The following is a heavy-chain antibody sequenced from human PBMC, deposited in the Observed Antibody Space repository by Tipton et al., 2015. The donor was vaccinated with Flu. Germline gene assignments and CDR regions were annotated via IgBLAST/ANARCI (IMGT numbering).Heavy chain of an antibody. CDR3: ARDRRAMGLFLDY. CDR2: IYNSGTS. Sequence: TLSLTCTVSGASISTYYWSWIRQPAGKGLEWIGRIYNSGTSNYNPSLQSRVTVSFDTPKNQISLRLRSVTAADTAVYYCARDRRAMGLFLDYWGQGKLVNVAS. D-gene: IGHD4/OR15-4a*01. V-gene: IGHV4-4*07. CDR1: GASISTYY. J-gene: IGHJ4*02.